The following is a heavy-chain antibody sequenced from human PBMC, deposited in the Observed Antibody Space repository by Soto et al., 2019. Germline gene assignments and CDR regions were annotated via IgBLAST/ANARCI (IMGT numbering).Heavy chain of an antibody. CDR3: ARGDSYYGSGNTIFDY. CDR2: ISYDGSNK. Sequence: QVQLVESGGGVVQPGRSLRLSCAASGFTFSSYAMHWVRQAPGKGLEWVAVISYDGSNKYYADSVKGRFTISRDNSKNTLYLQMNSLRAEDTAVYYCARGDSYYGSGNTIFDYWGQGTLVTVSS. D-gene: IGHD3-10*01. J-gene: IGHJ4*02. CDR1: GFTFSSYA. V-gene: IGHV3-30-3*01.